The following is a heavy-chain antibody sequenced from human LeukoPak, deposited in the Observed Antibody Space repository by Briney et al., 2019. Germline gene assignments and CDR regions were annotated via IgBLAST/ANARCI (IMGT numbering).Heavy chain of an antibody. J-gene: IGHJ4*02. CDR2: ISSDSGNI. CDR3: ARDGSGSGDI. Sequence: GGSLRLSCAASGFIFSSKWIHWVRQAPGKGLEWVSSISSDSGNIYHTDSVKGRFTTSRDNAKNSVYLQMNSLTAEDTAVYYCARDGSGSGDIWGQGTLVTVCS. D-gene: IGHD2-15*01. CDR1: GFIFSSKW. V-gene: IGHV3-21*06.